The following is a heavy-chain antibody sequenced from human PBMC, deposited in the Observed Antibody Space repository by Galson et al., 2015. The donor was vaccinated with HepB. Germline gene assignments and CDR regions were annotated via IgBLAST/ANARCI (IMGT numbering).Heavy chain of an antibody. CDR2: IWYDGSNK. Sequence: SLRLSCAASGFTFSSYGMHWVRQAPGKGLEWVAVIWYDGSNKYYADSVKGRFTISRDNSKNTLYLQMNSLRAEDTAVYYCARGAPRLVHDAFDIWGQGTMVTVSS. J-gene: IGHJ3*02. CDR1: GFTFSSYG. V-gene: IGHV3-33*01. CDR3: ARGAPRLVHDAFDI. D-gene: IGHD6-19*01.